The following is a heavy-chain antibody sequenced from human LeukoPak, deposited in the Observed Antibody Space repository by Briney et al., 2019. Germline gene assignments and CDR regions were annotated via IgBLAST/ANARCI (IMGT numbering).Heavy chain of an antibody. CDR3: ARDVFRGSGYYNDFDF. Sequence: ASVKVSCKASGYTFSTYTLHWVRQAPGQRLEWMGWINTGNGDTKYSQRFQGRVAITRDTSASTAYMELNSLKSEDTAVYYCARDVFRGSGYYNDFDFWGQGTLVTVSS. CDR1: GYTFSTYT. J-gene: IGHJ4*02. V-gene: IGHV1-3*04. D-gene: IGHD3-22*01. CDR2: INTGNGDT.